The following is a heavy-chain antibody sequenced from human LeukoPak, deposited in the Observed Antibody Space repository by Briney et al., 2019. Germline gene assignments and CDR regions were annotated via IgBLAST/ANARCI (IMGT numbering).Heavy chain of an antibody. J-gene: IGHJ6*02. CDR3: ARGPGSGSYYNRGNYYYYGMDA. V-gene: IGHV4-59*01. D-gene: IGHD3-10*01. Sequence: SETLSLTCTVSGGPISSYYWSWIRQPPGKGLEWIGYIYYSGSTNYNPSLKSRVTISVDTSKNQFSLKLSSVTAADTAVYYCARGPGSGSYYNRGNYYYYGMDAWGQGTTVTVSS. CDR2: IYYSGST. CDR1: GGPISSYY.